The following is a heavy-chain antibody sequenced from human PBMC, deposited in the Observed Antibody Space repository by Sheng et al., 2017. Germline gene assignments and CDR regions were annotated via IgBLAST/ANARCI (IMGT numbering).Heavy chain of an antibody. CDR2: ITNSGSGT. CDR1: GFAFSTFH. J-gene: IGHJ4*02. D-gene: IGHD6-19*01. Sequence: EMQLAESGGGLVQPGGTLRLSCAASGFAFSTFHMSWVRQAPGKGLEWVSGITNSGSGTYYVDSVKGRFTISRDNSKNTLHLQLNSLRAEDTAVYYCARDQPGIAVAGIPEGDGYDYWGQGTLVTVSS. V-gene: IGHV3-23*04. CDR3: ARDQPGIAVAGIPEGDGYDY.